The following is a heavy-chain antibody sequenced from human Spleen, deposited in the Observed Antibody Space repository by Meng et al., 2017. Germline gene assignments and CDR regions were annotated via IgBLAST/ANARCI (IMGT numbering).Heavy chain of an antibody. D-gene: IGHD1-26*01. Sequence: QLHVCVPGLSNLPADPSLPCALDCGYFRGCCRDWNRHPPGNGLEWIGDINHSGGTNYNPSLKSRVTISVDTSKNLFSLKLTSVTAADTAVYYCARAASGDRWYFDIWGRGTLVTVSS. CDR3: ARAASGDRWYFDI. CDR1: CGYFRGCC. V-gene: IGHV4-34*01. CDR2: INHSGGT. J-gene: IGHJ2*01.